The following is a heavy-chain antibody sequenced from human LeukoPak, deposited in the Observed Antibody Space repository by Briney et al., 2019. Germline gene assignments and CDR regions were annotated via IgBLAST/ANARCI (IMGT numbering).Heavy chain of an antibody. V-gene: IGHV1-69*13. CDR1: GGTFSNYA. Sequence: GASVKVSCKASGGTFSNYAFSWVRQAPGQGLEWMVGIIPIFGTADYAQKFQGRVTITADESTSTAYMELSSLRSEDTAVYYCARGLRGGHYYDRSGYYAYWGQGTLVTVSS. D-gene: IGHD3-22*01. CDR2: IIPIFGTA. J-gene: IGHJ4*02. CDR3: ARGLRGGHYYDRSGYYAY.